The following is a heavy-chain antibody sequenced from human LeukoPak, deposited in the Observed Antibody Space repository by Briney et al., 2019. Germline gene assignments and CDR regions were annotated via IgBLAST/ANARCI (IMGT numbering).Heavy chain of an antibody. D-gene: IGHD3-3*01. CDR3: ASLTLFGDFWSGYYTGIGPNYFDY. V-gene: IGHV3-30-3*01. Sequence: GGSLRLSCAASGFTFSSYAMHWVRQAPGKGLEWVAVISYDGSNKYYADSVKGRFTISRDNSKNTLYLQMNSLRDEDTAVYYCASLTLFGDFWSGYYTGIGPNYFDYWGQGTLVTVSS. CDR2: ISYDGSNK. CDR1: GFTFSSYA. J-gene: IGHJ4*02.